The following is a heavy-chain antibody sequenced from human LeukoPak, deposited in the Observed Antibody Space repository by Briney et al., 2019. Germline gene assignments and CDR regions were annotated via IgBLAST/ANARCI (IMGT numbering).Heavy chain of an antibody. Sequence: GGSLRLSCAASGFTFSSYSMNWVRQAPGKGLEWVSSISSSSSYIYYADSVKGRFTISRDNAKNSLYLQMNSLRAEDTAVYYCARGLRGYFVEIDYWGQGTLVTVSS. D-gene: IGHD5-18*01. CDR1: GFTFSSYS. CDR3: ARGLRGYFVEIDY. CDR2: ISSSSSYI. J-gene: IGHJ4*02. V-gene: IGHV3-21*01.